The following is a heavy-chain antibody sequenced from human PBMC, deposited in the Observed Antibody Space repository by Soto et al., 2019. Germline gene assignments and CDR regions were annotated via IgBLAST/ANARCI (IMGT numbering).Heavy chain of an antibody. V-gene: IGHV3-30*18. D-gene: IGHD2-15*01. CDR1: GFTFSSYG. Sequence: SGFTFSSYGMHWVRQAPGKGLEWVAVISYEGNKKNYANSVKGRFTFSRDNSKITLYLQINSLRAEDTAVYYCAKDLRVYCSGGSCYFYGMDVCGQGTTVTVS. CDR3: AKDLRVYCSGGSCYFYGMDV. J-gene: IGHJ6*02. CDR2: ISYEGNKK.